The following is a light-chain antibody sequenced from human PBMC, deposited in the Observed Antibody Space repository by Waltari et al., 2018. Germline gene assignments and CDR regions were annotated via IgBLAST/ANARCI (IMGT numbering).Light chain of an antibody. J-gene: IGKJ4*01. V-gene: IGKV3-20*01. Sequence: EIVLTQSPGTLSLSPGERVILSCRASQYITGGWMTWYHQKPGQAPRLLFYAASTRAPGVPDRFSGSGSGTDFTLTISRLEPEDSGVYYCQQYDGLVVTFGGGTKVEIK. CDR3: QQYDGLVVT. CDR1: QYITGGW. CDR2: AAS.